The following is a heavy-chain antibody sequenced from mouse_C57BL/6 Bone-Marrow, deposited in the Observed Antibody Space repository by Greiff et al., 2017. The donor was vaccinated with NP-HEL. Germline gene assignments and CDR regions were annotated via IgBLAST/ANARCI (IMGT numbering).Heavy chain of an antibody. CDR1: GYTFTDYE. J-gene: IGHJ2*01. CDR2: IDPETGGT. V-gene: IGHV1-15*01. D-gene: IGHD1-1*01. CDR3: TREEWYGSSYGYFDY. Sequence: QVQLQQSGAELVRPGASVTLSCKASGYTFTDYEMHWVKQTPVHGLEWIGAIDPETGGTAYNQKFKGQAILTADKSSSTAYMELRSLTSEDSAVYYCTREEWYGSSYGYFDYWGQGTTLTVSS.